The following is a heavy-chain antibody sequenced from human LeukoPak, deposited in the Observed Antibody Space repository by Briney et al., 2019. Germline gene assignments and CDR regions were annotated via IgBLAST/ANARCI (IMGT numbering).Heavy chain of an antibody. Sequence: GGSLRLSCAASGFTFSSYGMSWVRQAPGKGLEWVSAISGSDGSTYYADSVKGRFTISRDNSKNTLYLQMNSLRAEDTAVYYCAKGADSSGWYSVAYYYMDVWGKATTVTISS. V-gene: IGHV3-23*01. D-gene: IGHD6-19*01. CDR3: AKGADSSGWYSVAYYYMDV. CDR1: GFTFSSYG. CDR2: ISGSDGST. J-gene: IGHJ6*03.